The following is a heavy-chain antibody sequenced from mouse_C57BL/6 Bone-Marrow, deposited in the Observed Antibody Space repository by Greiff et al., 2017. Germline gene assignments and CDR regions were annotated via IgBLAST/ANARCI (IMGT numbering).Heavy chain of an antibody. J-gene: IGHJ1*03. CDR3: ARKDGYYWYFDV. D-gene: IGHD2-3*01. CDR2: IYPGDGDT. V-gene: IGHV1-82*01. Sequence: VQLQQSGPELVKPGASVEISCKASGYAFSSSWMNWVKQRPGKGLEWIGRIYPGDGDTNYNGKFKGKATLTADKSSSTAYMQLSSLTSEDSAVYFCARKDGYYWYFDVWGTGTTVTVSS. CDR1: GYAFSSSW.